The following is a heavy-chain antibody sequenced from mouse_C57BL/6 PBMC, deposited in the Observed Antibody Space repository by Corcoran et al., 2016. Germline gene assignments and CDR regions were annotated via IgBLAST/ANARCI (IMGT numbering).Heavy chain of an antibody. CDR1: GYTFTTYG. J-gene: IGHJ3*01. D-gene: IGHD1-1*01. CDR2: INTYSGVP. Sequence: QIQLVQSGPELKKPGETVKISCKASGYTFTTYGMSWVKQAPGKGLKWMGWINTYSGVPTYADDFKGRFAFSLETSASTAYLQINNLKIEDTATYFCATLYYGSSAWFAYWGQGTLVTVSA. V-gene: IGHV9-3*01. CDR3: ATLYYGSSAWFAY.